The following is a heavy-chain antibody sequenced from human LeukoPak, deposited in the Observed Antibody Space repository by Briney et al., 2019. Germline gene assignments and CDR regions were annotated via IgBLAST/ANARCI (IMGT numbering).Heavy chain of an antibody. Sequence: ASVKVSCKASGYTFTSYAMHWVRQAPGQRLEWMGWINAGNGNTEYSQKFQGRVTITRDTSASTAYMELSSLRSEDTAVYYCARYRPEDWYFDLRGRGTLVTVSS. J-gene: IGHJ2*01. CDR3: ARYRPEDWYFDL. CDR2: INAGNGNT. D-gene: IGHD1-26*01. V-gene: IGHV1-3*01. CDR1: GYTFTSYA.